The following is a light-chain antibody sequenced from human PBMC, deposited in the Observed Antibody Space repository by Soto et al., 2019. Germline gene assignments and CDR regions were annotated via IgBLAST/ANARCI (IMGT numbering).Light chain of an antibody. J-gene: IGLJ3*02. CDR2: GNN. V-gene: IGLV1-40*01. CDR1: SSNIGAGYD. CDR3: QSYDSSLSGFWV. Sequence: QSVLTQPPSVSGAPGQRVTISCTGSSSNIGAGYDVHWYQQFSGTSPKLLIYGNNNRPSGVPDRFSGSKSGTSASLAITGLQAEDEADYYCQSYDSSLSGFWVFGGGTKPPS.